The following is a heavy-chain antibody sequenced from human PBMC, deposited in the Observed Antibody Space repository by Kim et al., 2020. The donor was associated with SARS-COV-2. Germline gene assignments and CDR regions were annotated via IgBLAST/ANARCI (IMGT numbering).Heavy chain of an antibody. CDR1: GDSINSGSSY. V-gene: IGHV4-39*02. CDR3: ARRTSFRHSFEV. CDR2: IFYTGST. J-gene: IGHJ3*01. Sequence: SETLSLTCSVSGDSINSGSSYWAWIRQSPGKGLEWIGFIFYTGSTHQNPSLESRVTLSLESSKNHFSLKMKSVTAADTAIYYCARRTSFRHSFEVWGQGTLVTVPS.